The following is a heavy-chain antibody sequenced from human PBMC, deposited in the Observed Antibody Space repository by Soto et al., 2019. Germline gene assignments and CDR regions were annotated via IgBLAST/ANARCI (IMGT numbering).Heavy chain of an antibody. J-gene: IGHJ4*02. CDR1: GGSISSGDYY. Sequence: PSETLSLTCTVSGGSISSGDYYWSWIRQPPGKGLEWIGYIYYSGSTNYNPSLKSRVTISVATTKNQFYLKLSSVTAADKDVSDCARARYDSSGYYHFDYWGQGTLVTVSS. D-gene: IGHD3-22*01. V-gene: IGHV4-30-4*01. CDR3: ARARYDSSGYYHFDY. CDR2: IYYSGST.